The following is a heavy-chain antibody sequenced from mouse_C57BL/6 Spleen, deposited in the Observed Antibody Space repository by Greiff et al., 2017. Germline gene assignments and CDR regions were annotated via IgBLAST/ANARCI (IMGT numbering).Heavy chain of an antibody. V-gene: IGHV5-4*01. CDR3: ARENYCGSSPFAY. CDR1: GFTFSSYA. J-gene: IGHJ3*01. D-gene: IGHD1-1*01. CDR2: ISDGGSYT. Sequence: EVHLVESGGGLVKPGGSLKLSCAASGFTFSSYAMSWVRQTPEKRLEWVATISDGGSYTYYPDNVKGRFTISRDNAKNNLYLQMSHLKSEDTAMYYCARENYCGSSPFAYGGQGTLVTVSA.